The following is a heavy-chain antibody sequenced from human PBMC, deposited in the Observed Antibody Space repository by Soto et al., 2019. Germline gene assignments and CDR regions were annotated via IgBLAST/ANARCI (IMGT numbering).Heavy chain of an antibody. CDR2: IWYDGSNK. J-gene: IGHJ4*02. CDR1: GFTFRSYG. D-gene: IGHD6-6*01. CDR3: ARDQYSGYSSSPPGYFDY. Sequence: LRLSCAASGFTFRSYGMHWVRQAPGKGLEWVAVIWYDGSNKYYADSVKGRFTISRDNSKNTLYLQMNSLRAEDTAVYYCARDQYSGYSSSPPGYFDYWGQGTLVTVSS. V-gene: IGHV3-33*01.